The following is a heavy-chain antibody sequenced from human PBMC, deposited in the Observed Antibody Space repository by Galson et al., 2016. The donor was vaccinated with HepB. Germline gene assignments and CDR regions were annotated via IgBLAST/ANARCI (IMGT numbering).Heavy chain of an antibody. CDR2: IWYDGSNK. CDR3: AAYDTGHFDY. D-gene: IGHD3-9*01. V-gene: IGHV3-33*01. CDR1: GFTFRSYG. Sequence: SLRLSCAASGFTFRSYGMHWVRQAPGKGLEWVAVIWYDGSNKYYGDSVKGRFTISRDNSKNTLYLQMNSRGPEDTAVYYCAAYDTGHFDYWGQGTVVTVSS. J-gene: IGHJ4*02.